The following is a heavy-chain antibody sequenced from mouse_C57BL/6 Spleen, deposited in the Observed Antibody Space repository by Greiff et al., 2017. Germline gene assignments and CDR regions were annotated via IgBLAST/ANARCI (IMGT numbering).Heavy chain of an antibody. Sequence: EVQRVESGGGLVQPGGSLKLSCAASGFTFSDYYMYWVRQTPEKRLEWVAYISNGGGSTYYPDTVKGRFTISRDNAKNTLYLQMSRLKSEDTAMYYCARSSSSPYWYFDVWGTGTTVTVSS. CDR2: ISNGGGST. CDR3: ARSSSSPYWYFDV. J-gene: IGHJ1*03. D-gene: IGHD1-1*01. V-gene: IGHV5-12*01. CDR1: GFTFSDYY.